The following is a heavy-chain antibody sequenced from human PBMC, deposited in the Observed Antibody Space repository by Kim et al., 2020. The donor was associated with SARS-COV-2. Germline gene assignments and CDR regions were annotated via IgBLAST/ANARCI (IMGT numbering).Heavy chain of an antibody. Sequence: SETLSLTCAVYGGSFSGYYWSWIRQPPGKGLEWIGEISLIGSTNYNPSLKSRVTISVDTSKNQFSLKLSSVTAADTAVYYCARGLYSSSWYGTKYYFDYLGQGTLVTVSS. D-gene: IGHD6-13*01. V-gene: IGHV4-34*01. CDR1: GGSFSGYY. J-gene: IGHJ4*02. CDR3: ARGLYSSSWYGTKYYFDY. CDR2: ISLIGST.